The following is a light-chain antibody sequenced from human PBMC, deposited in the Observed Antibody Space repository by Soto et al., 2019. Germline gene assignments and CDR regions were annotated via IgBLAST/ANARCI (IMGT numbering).Light chain of an antibody. V-gene: IGKV3-20*01. CDR1: QSVTNSF. J-gene: IGKJ1*01. CDR2: GAS. Sequence: EIVLAQSPGTLSLSPGERATLSCRASQSVTNSFLAWYQQKPGQAPRLLIYGASRRATGIPDRFTGGGSGTDFTLTISRLEPEDFAVYYCQQYVSSPWAFGQGTKVDIK. CDR3: QQYVSSPWA.